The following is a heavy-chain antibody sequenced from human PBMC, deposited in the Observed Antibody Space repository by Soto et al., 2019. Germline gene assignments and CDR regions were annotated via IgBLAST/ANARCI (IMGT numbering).Heavy chain of an antibody. CDR2: IYWDDDK. CDR1: GFSLSTDGVG. Sequence: QITLKESGPTLVKPTQTLTLTCTFFGFSLSTDGVGVGWIRQPPGRDLEWLPLIYWDDDKRSSPSLKSRLTISKDTSKNQVVLTMTNMDPVDTATYYCAHISATVTTVWRQGTLVTVSS. D-gene: IGHD4-17*01. V-gene: IGHV2-5*02. J-gene: IGHJ4*02. CDR3: AHISATVTTV.